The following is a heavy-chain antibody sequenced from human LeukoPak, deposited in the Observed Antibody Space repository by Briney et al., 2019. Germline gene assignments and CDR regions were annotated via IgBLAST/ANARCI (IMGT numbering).Heavy chain of an antibody. CDR3: ARDTVTTFRFRDYYYYGMDV. D-gene: IGHD4-17*01. V-gene: IGHV3-53*01. CDR1: GFTVSTNY. CDR2: IYSGGST. J-gene: IGHJ6*02. Sequence: PGGSLRLSCAASGFTVSTNYMNWVRQAPGKGLEWVSVIYSGGSTYYADSVKGRFTISRDSSKNTLYLQMNSLRAEDTAVYYCARDTVTTFRFRDYYYYGMDVWGQGTTVTVSS.